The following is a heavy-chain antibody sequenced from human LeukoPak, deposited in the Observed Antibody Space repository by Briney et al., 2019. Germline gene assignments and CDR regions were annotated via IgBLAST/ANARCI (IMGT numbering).Heavy chain of an antibody. CDR1: GGTFSSYA. Sequence: GASVKVSCKASGGTFSSYAVNWVRQAPGQGLEWMGIINPSGGSTSYAQKFQGRLSLTRDMSTSTDYMELSSLRSEDTAVYYCARDNSVGDTAWWFDPWGQGTLVTVSS. CDR3: ARDNSVGDTAWWFDP. V-gene: IGHV1-46*01. CDR2: INPSGGST. D-gene: IGHD1-26*01. J-gene: IGHJ5*02.